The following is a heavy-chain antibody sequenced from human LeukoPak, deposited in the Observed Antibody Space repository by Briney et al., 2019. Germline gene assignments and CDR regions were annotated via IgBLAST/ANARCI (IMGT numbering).Heavy chain of an antibody. CDR3: ARGRNFDRLGY. V-gene: IGHV4-34*01. J-gene: IGHJ4*02. CDR2: INHSGST. CDR1: GGSFSGYY. D-gene: IGHD3-9*01. Sequence: SETLTLICAVYGGSFSGYYWSWIRQPPGKGLEWIGEINHSGSTNYNPSLKSRVTISVDTSKNQFSLKLSSVTAADTAVYYCARGRNFDRLGYWGQGTLVTVSS.